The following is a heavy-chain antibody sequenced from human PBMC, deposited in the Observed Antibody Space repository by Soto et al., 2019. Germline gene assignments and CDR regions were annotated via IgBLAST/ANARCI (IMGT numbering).Heavy chain of an antibody. CDR3: ARGQGDYGDYVGWFDP. CDR1: GGSISSGGYS. CDR2: IYHSGST. J-gene: IGHJ5*02. V-gene: IGHV4-30-2*01. Sequence: QLQLQESGSGLVKPSQTLSLTCAVSGGSISSGGYSWSWIRQPPGKGLEWIGYIYHSGSTYYNPSLKSRVTISLDRSKNQFSLKLSSVTAADTAVYYCARGQGDYGDYVGWFDPWGQGTLVTVSS. D-gene: IGHD4-17*01.